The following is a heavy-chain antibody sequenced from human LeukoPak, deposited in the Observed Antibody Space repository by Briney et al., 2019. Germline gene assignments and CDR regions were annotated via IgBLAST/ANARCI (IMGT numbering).Heavy chain of an antibody. CDR1: GFTVSNNY. CDR2: IYSVGST. CDR3: VRDFVSSSWMGY. Sequence: GGSLRLSCAASGFTVSNNYMSWVRQAPGKGLEWVSVIYSVGSTYYADSVKGRFTISRDNSKNNLYLQMNSLRAEDTAVYYCVRDFVSSSWMGYWGQGTLVTVSS. D-gene: IGHD6-13*01. J-gene: IGHJ4*02. V-gene: IGHV3-53*01.